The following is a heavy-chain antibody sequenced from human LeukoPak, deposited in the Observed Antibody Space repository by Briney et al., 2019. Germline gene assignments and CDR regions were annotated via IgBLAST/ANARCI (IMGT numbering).Heavy chain of an antibody. Sequence: SETLSLTCAVYGGSFSGYYWSWIRQPPGKGLEWIGEINHSGSTNYNPSLKSRVTISVDTSKNQFSLKLSSVTAADTAVYYCAGTQTLGDYEDYWGQGTLVTVSS. V-gene: IGHV4-34*01. CDR1: GGSFSGYY. CDR2: INHSGST. J-gene: IGHJ4*02. D-gene: IGHD4-17*01. CDR3: AGTQTLGDYEDY.